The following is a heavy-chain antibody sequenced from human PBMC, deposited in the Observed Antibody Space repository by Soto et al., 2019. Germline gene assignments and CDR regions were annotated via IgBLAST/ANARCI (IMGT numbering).Heavy chain of an antibody. D-gene: IGHD4-17*01. CDR3: AITPTTVTTFDY. V-gene: IGHV1-69*13. CDR1: GGTFSSYA. Sequence: VASVKVSCKASGGTFSSYAISWVRQAPGQGLEWMGGIIPIFGTANYAQKFQGRVTITADESTSTAYMELSSPRSEDTAVYYCAITPTTVTTFDYWGQGTLVTVSS. J-gene: IGHJ4*02. CDR2: IIPIFGTA.